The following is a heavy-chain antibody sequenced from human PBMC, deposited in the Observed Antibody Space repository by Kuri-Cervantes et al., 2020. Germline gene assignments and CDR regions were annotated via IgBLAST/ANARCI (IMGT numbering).Heavy chain of an antibody. CDR1: GFTFSSYA. D-gene: IGHD3-10*01. CDR2: ISGSGGST. CDR3: AKDINSGSGTFAFDI. Sequence: GESLKISCAASGFTFSSYAMSWVRQAPGKGLEWVSAISGSGGSTFYADSVKGRFAISRDNSKDTLSLQMNSLRAEDTAIYYCAKDINSGSGTFAFDIWGQGTMVTVSS. V-gene: IGHV3-23*01. J-gene: IGHJ3*02.